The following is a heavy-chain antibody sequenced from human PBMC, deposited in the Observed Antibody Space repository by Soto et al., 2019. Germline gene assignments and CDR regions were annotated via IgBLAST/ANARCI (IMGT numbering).Heavy chain of an antibody. V-gene: IGHV5-51*01. CDR1: GYSFTSYW. CDR3: ATQSKGVSSQRNDIYYYYGMDV. Sequence: GESLKISCKGSGYSFTSYWIGWVRQMPGKGLEWMGIIYPGDSDTRYSPSFQGQVTISADKSISTAYLQWSSLKASDTAMYYCATQSKGVSSQRNDIYYYYGMDVWGKGTTVTVSS. J-gene: IGHJ6*04. CDR2: IYPGDSDT. D-gene: IGHD1-1*01.